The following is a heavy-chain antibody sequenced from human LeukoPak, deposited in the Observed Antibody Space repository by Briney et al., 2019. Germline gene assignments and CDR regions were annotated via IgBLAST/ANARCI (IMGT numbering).Heavy chain of an antibody. CDR1: GGSVSSGSYY. CDR3: ARGSSALKDY. CDR2: IYYSGST. D-gene: IGHD6-25*01. V-gene: IGHV4-61*01. Sequence: PSETLSLTCTVSGGSVSSGSYYWSWIRQPPGKGLEWIGYIYYSGSTNYNPSLKSRVTISVDTSKNQFSLKLSSVTAADTAVYYCARGSSALKDYWGQGTLVTVSS. J-gene: IGHJ4*02.